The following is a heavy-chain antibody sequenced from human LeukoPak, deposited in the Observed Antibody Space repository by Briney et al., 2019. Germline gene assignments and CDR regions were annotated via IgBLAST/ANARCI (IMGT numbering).Heavy chain of an antibody. CDR1: GFTFRNYW. CDR3: TRADDGSGYTAFDL. D-gene: IGHD3-22*01. CDR2: IKTDGSTT. J-gene: IGHJ3*01. Sequence: GGSLRLSCAASGFTFRNYWLHWVRQVPGEGLVWVSRIKTDGSTTNSADFVKGRFTISRDNAKNTLYLQMNSLRVEDTAVYYCTRADDGSGYTAFDLWGQGTMLTVSS. V-gene: IGHV3-74*01.